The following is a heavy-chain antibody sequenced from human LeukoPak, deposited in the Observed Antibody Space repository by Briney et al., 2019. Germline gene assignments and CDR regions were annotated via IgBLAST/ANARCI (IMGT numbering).Heavy chain of an antibody. J-gene: IGHJ4*02. Sequence: GGSLRLSCAASGFTFDDYAMHWVRQAPGKGLEWVSGISWNSGNIGYADSVKGRFTISRDNAKNSLYLQMNSLRAEDTALYYCAKDGARDGYNFFDYWGQGTLVTVSS. D-gene: IGHD5-24*01. CDR2: ISWNSGNI. V-gene: IGHV3-9*01. CDR3: AKDGARDGYNFFDY. CDR1: GFTFDDYA.